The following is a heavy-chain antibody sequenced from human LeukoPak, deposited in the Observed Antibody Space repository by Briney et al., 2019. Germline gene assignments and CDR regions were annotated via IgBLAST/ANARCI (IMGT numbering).Heavy chain of an antibody. CDR3: AELGITMIGGV. CDR2: ISSSGSTI. J-gene: IGHJ6*04. D-gene: IGHD3-10*02. Sequence: PGGSLRLSCAASGFTFDDCAMHWVRQAPGKGLEWVSYISSSGSTIYYADSVKGRFTISRDNAKNSLYLQMNSLRAEDTAVYCAELGITMIGGVWGKGTTVTISS. CDR1: GFTFDDCA. V-gene: IGHV3-48*03.